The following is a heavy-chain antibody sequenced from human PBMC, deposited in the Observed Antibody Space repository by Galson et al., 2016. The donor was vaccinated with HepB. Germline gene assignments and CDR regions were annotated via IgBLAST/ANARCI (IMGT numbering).Heavy chain of an antibody. V-gene: IGHV3-23*03. CDR3: AKDHGYCRGGSCHFDRLA. D-gene: IGHD2-15*01. J-gene: IGHJ5*02. CDR1: GFTFSNYH. Sequence: SLRLSCAASGFTFSNYHMNWVRQSQERGLEWVSFVSSGGDTTYYIDSVRGRFTVSRDNSKDTLYLQMDNLRAEDTATYYCAKDHGYCRGGSCHFDRLALGLGTLVTVSS. CDR2: VSSGGDTT.